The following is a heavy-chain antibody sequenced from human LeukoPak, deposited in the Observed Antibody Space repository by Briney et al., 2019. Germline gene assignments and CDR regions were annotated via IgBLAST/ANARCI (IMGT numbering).Heavy chain of an antibody. J-gene: IGHJ4*02. CDR2: ISAYNGNT. Sequence: ASVKVSCKASGYTFTSYGISWVRQAPGQGLEWMGWISAYNGNTNYAQKLQGRVTMTTDTSTSTAYMELRSLRSEDTALYYCARAGEYCSGGSCYSGVYFDNWGQGTLVTVSS. D-gene: IGHD2-15*01. CDR3: ARAGEYCSGGSCYSGVYFDN. CDR1: GYTFTSYG. V-gene: IGHV1-18*01.